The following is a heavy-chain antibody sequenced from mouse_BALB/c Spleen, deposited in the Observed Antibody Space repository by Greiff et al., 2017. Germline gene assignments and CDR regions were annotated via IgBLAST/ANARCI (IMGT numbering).Heavy chain of an antibody. Sequence: EVQRVESGGGLVKPGGSLKLSCAASGFTFSSYAMSWVRQTPEKRLELVATINSNGGSTYYPDSVKGRFTISRDNAKNTLYLQMSSLKSEDTAMYYCARDYYGYYFDYWGQGTTLTVSS. CDR3: ARDYYGYYFDY. CDR2: INSNGGST. J-gene: IGHJ2*01. D-gene: IGHD1-2*01. CDR1: GFTFSSYA. V-gene: IGHV5-6-3*01.